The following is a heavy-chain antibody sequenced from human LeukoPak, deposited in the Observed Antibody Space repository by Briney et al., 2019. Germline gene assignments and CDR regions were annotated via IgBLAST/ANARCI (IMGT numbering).Heavy chain of an antibody. CDR1: GDSIISNIYW. J-gene: IGHJ3*01. Sequence: PSETLSLTCTVSGDSIISNIYWWDWVRLPPGEGLEWIGATFYTGRTFYSPSLKSRVTISVDTSKNQFSLDLRSATAADTAVYYCARRRHNFDFYDVWGQGTRVTVSS. V-gene: IGHV4-39*01. CDR3: ARRRHNFDFYDV. D-gene: IGHD3-3*01. CDR2: TFYTGRT.